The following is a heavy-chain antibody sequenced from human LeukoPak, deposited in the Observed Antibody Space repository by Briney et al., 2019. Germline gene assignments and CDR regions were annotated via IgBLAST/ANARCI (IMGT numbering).Heavy chain of an antibody. CDR3: ARALYGSGTYSFDY. CDR1: GYTFTNYG. V-gene: IGHV1-18*01. J-gene: IGHJ4*02. Sequence: ASVKVSFKASGYTFTNYGISWVRQAPRQGLEWMGWINTYNGHTDYAQKLQGRVAMTTDTSTSTAYMELRSLRSDDTAVYYCARALYGSGTYSFDYWGQGTLVTVSS. D-gene: IGHD3-10*01. CDR2: INTYNGHT.